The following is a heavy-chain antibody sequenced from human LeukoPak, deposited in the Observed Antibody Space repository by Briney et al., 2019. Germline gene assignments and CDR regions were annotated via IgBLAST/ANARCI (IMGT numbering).Heavy chain of an antibody. V-gene: IGHV3-9*01. CDR3: ARDLASMAAAKDYSKTFDY. CDR2: ISWNNGSI. D-gene: IGHD6-13*01. CDR1: GFTFDDYA. J-gene: IGHJ4*02. Sequence: GGSLRLSCAAPGFTFDDYAMHWVRQAPGKGLEWVSGISWNNGSIGYADSVKGRFTISRDNAKDSLYLQMNSLRAEDTAVYYCARDLASMAAAKDYSKTFDYWGQGTLVTVSS.